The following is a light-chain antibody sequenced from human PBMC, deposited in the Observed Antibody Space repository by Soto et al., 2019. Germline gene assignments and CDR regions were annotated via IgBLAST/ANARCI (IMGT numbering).Light chain of an antibody. V-gene: IGKV1-39*01. Sequence: DIQMTQSPSSLSASVGDRVTITCRASQSISSYLNWYQQKPGKAPKLLIYAASSLQSGVSSRFSGSGSGTDFTLTISSLQPEDFATYYCQQSYSYPEVTFGQGTRLEIK. CDR3: QQSYSYPEVT. J-gene: IGKJ5*01. CDR1: QSISSY. CDR2: AAS.